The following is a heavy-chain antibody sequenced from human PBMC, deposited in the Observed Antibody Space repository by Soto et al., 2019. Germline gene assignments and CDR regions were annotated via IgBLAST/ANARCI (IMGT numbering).Heavy chain of an antibody. V-gene: IGHV1-69*13. D-gene: IGHD1-26*01. J-gene: IGHJ3*02. CDR2: IIPIFGTA. CDR1: GGTFSSYA. CDR3: ARDSKWGGATVAFDI. Sequence: SVKVSCKASGGTFSSYAISWVRQAPGQGLEWMGGIIPIFGTANYAQKFQGRVTITADESTSTAYMELSSLRSEDTAVYYCARDSKWGGATVAFDIWGQGTMVTVSS.